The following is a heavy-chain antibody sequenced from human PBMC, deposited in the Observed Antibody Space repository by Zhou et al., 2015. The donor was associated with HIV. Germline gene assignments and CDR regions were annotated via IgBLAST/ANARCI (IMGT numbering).Heavy chain of an antibody. D-gene: IGHD4-17*01. J-gene: IGHJ5*02. Sequence: QVQLVQSGAEVKKPGSSVKVSCKASGGTFSSYAISWVRQAPGQGLEWMGGIIPIFGTANYAQKFQGRVTITADESTSTAYMELSSLRSEDTAVYYCARDNNPFRGGDYVCGWFDPWGQGTLVTVSS. CDR3: ARDNNPFRGGDYVCGWFDP. CDR1: GGTFSSYA. V-gene: IGHV1-69*12. CDR2: IIPIFGTA.